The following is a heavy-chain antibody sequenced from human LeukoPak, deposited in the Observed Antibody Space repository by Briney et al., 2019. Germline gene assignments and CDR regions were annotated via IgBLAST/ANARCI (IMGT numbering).Heavy chain of an antibody. D-gene: IGHD3-3*01. CDR2: ISGSGGST. CDR3: AKDRGWGDFWSGYYTSYNYYYYMDV. CDR1: GFTFSSYA. J-gene: IGHJ6*03. Sequence: GGSLRLSCAASGFTFSSYAMSWVRQAPGKGLEWVSAISGSGGSTYYADSVKGRFTISRDNSKNTLYLQMNSLRAEDTAVYYCAKDRGWGDFWSGYYTSYNYYYYMDVWGKGTTVTVSS. V-gene: IGHV3-23*01.